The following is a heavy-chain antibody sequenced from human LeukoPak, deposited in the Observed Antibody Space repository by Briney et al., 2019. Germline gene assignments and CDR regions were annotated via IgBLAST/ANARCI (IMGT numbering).Heavy chain of an antibody. V-gene: IGHV3-11*04. CDR3: ARAGSSWYVPYYYYYYMDV. D-gene: IGHD6-13*01. CDR2: ISSSGSTI. Sequence: PGGSLRLSCAASGFTFSDHYMDWVRQAPGKGLEWVSYISSSGSTIYYADSVKGRFTISRDNAKNSLYLQMNSLRAEDTAVYYCARAGSSWYVPYYYYYYMDVWGKGTTVTVSS. J-gene: IGHJ6*03. CDR1: GFTFSDHY.